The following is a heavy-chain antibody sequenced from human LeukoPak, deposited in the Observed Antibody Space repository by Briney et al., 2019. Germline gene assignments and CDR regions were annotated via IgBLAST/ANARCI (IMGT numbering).Heavy chain of an antibody. CDR3: ARGFPGDIVVVVAATREDGGWFDP. CDR2: INHSGST. J-gene: IGHJ5*02. Sequence: SETLSLTCAVYGGSSSGYYWSWIRQPPGKGLGWIGEINHSGSTNYNPSLKSRVTISVDTSKNQFSLKLSSVTAADTAVYYCARGFPGDIVVVVAATREDGGWFDPWGQGTLVTVSS. V-gene: IGHV4-34*01. CDR1: GGSSSGYY. D-gene: IGHD2-15*01.